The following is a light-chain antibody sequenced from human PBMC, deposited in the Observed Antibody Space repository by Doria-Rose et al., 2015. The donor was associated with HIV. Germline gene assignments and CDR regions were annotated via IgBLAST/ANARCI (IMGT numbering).Light chain of an antibody. CDR2: WAS. V-gene: IGKV4-1*01. CDR3: QQYYDTPS. CDR1: QSLLYTSKNY. J-gene: IGKJ3*01. Sequence: DIRLTQSPESLGMSLGERATLNCKSNQSLLYTSKNYLAWHQQKPGQPPKLLIYWASTWQSGVPARFSGSGSGTDFTHAISSLEAEDVAVYYCQQYYDTPSFGPGTTVDIK.